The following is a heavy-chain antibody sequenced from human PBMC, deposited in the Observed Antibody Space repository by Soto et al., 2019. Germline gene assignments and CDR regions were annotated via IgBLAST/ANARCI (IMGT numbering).Heavy chain of an antibody. CDR3: ARDRKSDSSGWYESRKGVWFDP. CDR1: GYTFTSYG. J-gene: IGHJ5*02. CDR2: ISAYNGNT. V-gene: IGHV1-18*01. Sequence: ASVKVSCKASGYTFTSYGISWVRQAPGQGLEWMGWISAYNGNTNYAQKLQGRVTMTTDTSTSTAYMELRSLRSDDTAVYYCARDRKSDSSGWYESRKGVWFDPWGPGTLVTVSS. D-gene: IGHD6-19*01.